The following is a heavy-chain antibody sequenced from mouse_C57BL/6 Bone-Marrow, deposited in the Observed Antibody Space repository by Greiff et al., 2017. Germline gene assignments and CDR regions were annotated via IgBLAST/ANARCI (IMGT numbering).Heavy chain of an antibody. CDR2: ISSGGSYT. CDR1: GFTFSSYG. Sequence: EVQLVESGGDLVKPGGSLKLSCAASGFTFSSYGMSWVRQTPDKRLEWVATISSGGSYTYYPDSVKGRFTISRDNAKNTLYLQMSSLKSEDTAMYYCARHKAITTDFAYWGQGTLVTVSA. J-gene: IGHJ3*01. CDR3: ARHKAITTDFAY. V-gene: IGHV5-6*01. D-gene: IGHD1-1*01.